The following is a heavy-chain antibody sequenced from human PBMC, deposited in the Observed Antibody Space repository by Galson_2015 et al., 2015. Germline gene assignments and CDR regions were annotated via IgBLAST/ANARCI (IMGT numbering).Heavy chain of an antibody. CDR2: TYYRSKWYS. J-gene: IGHJ4*02. V-gene: IGHV6-1*01. D-gene: IGHD1-1*01. CDR1: GDSVSGSSVS. Sequence: CAISGDSVSGSSVSWNWFRQSPSRGLEWLGRTYYRSKWYSEYAESVKSRISIRSDTSKYQFSLQLNSVTPEDTAVYYCVRDGNWKFDYWGQGTRVTVSS. CDR3: VRDGNWKFDY.